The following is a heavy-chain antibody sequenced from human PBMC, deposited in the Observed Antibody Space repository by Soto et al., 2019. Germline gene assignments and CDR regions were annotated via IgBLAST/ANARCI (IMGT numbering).Heavy chain of an antibody. D-gene: IGHD3-22*01. V-gene: IGHV3-33*01. J-gene: IGHJ4*02. CDR1: GFTFSSFG. Sequence: GXSLRLSCAASGFTFSSFGMHWVRQAPGKGLEWVAVIWYDGSKKYYADSVKGRFTVSRDNSKNTLHLQMNSLRAEDTAVYYCARDHYYDSSGYHDLIYWGQGTLVTXSS. CDR3: ARDHYYDSSGYHDLIY. CDR2: IWYDGSKK.